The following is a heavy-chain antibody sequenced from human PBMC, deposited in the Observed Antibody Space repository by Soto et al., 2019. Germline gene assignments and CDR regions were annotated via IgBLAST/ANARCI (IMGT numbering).Heavy chain of an antibody. CDR1: GFTFSSYA. D-gene: IGHD2-8*01. CDR2: ISGSGGYT. V-gene: IGHV3-23*01. CDR3: AKGGTSYNWFDP. Sequence: EVQLLESGGGLVQPGGSLRLSCAASGFTFSSYAMSWVRQAPGKGLEWVSTISGSGGYTYYADSVKGRFTISIDNSKNTLYLQMNSLRAEDTAVYYCAKGGTSYNWFDPWGQGTLVTVSS. J-gene: IGHJ5*02.